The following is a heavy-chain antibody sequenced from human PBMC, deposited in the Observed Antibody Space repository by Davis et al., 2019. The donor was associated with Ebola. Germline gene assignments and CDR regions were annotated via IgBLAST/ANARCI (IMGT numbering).Heavy chain of an antibody. J-gene: IGHJ4*02. CDR2: IIPVFGIP. CDR3: ARDRYSDGSGYFFEQSH. Sequence: SVKVSCKASGGTFSSYGISWVRQAPGQGLDWMGGIIPVFGIPKYAQKFQSRVTITADESTSKAYMELRSLRSEDTAVYYCARDRYSDGSGYFFEQSHWGQGTLVTVSS. V-gene: IGHV1-69*13. D-gene: IGHD3-22*01. CDR1: GGTFSSYG.